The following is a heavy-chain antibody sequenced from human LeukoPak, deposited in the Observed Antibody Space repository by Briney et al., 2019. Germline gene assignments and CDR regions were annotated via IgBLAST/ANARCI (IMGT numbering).Heavy chain of an antibody. J-gene: IGHJ4*02. Sequence: GGSLRLSCAASGFTFDEHAMHWVRQAPGKGLEWVSLISGDGGSTYYVVSVKGRFTISRDNAKNSLYLQMNSLRAEDTAVYYCARGHSAPDYWGQGTLVTVSA. D-gene: IGHD3-10*01. CDR1: GFTFDEHA. CDR2: ISGDGGST. CDR3: ARGHSAPDY. V-gene: IGHV3-43*02.